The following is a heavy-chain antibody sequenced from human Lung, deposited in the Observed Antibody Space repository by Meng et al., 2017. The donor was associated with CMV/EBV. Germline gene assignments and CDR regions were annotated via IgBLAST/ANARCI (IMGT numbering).Heavy chain of an antibody. CDR3: ARVVTALWGYYFDY. D-gene: IGHD2-21*02. V-gene: IGHV4-4*02. Sequence: LEGWGPGSGKPSGTLSRTGAGSGGSISSSNWWSWVRQPPGKGLEWIGEIYHSGSTNYNPSLKSRVTISVDKSKNQFSLKLSSVTAADTAVYYCARVVTALWGYYFDYWGQGTLVTVSS. CDR1: GGSISSSNW. CDR2: IYHSGST. J-gene: IGHJ4*02.